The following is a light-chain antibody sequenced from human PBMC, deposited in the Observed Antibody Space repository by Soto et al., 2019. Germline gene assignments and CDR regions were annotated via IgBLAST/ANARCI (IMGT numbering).Light chain of an antibody. CDR2: KAS. V-gene: IGKV1-5*03. J-gene: IGKJ5*01. CDR3: QQYNNYLIT. Sequence: DIQMTQSPSTLSASVGDRVTITCRASQSISSWLAWYQQKPGKAPKLLIYKASSLESGVPSRFSGSGSGTEFTLTIRSLQPDDFATYYCQQYNNYLITFGQGTRLEI. CDR1: QSISSW.